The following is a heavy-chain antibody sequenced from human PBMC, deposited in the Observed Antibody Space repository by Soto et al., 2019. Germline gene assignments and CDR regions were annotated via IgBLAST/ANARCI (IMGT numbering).Heavy chain of an antibody. J-gene: IGHJ6*03. CDR3: ARGPESYDILTGYLFHYYMDV. CDR2: IYYSGST. V-gene: IGHV4-59*01. Sequence: SETLSLTCTVSGGSISSYYWSWIRQPPGKGLEWIGYIYYSGSTNYNPSLKSRVTISVDTSKNQFSLKLSSVTAADTAVYYCARGPESYDILTGYLFHYYMDVWGKGTTVTVSS. D-gene: IGHD3-9*01. CDR1: GGSISSYY.